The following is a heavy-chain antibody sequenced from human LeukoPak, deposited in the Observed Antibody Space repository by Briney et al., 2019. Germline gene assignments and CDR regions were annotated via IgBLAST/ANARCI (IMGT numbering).Heavy chain of an antibody. CDR3: AKNLLGSESFSWYFDL. J-gene: IGHJ2*01. CDR1: GVTFSSHG. CDR2: ITDSGSGT. V-gene: IGHV3-23*01. Sequence: PGGSLRLSCAASGVTFSSHGMSWVRQAPGKGLEWVSSITDSGSGTCYADSVKGRFTMSRDNSKNTLYLQMNGLRAEDTAVYYCAKNLLGSESFSWYFDLWGRGTLVTVSS. D-gene: IGHD1-26*01.